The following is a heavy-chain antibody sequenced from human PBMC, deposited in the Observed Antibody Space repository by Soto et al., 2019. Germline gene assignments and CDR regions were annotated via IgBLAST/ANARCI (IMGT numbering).Heavy chain of an antibody. CDR2: ISYDGSNK. CDR3: ARVQLGGEYYDFWSGSSPIDY. D-gene: IGHD3-3*01. J-gene: IGHJ4*02. CDR1: GFTFSSYA. V-gene: IGHV3-30-3*01. Sequence: QVQLVESGGGVVQPGRSLRLSCAASGFTFSSYAMHWVRQAPGKGLEWVAVISYDGSNKYYADSVKGRFTISRDNSKNTLYLQMNSLRAEDTAVYYCARVQLGGEYYDFWSGSSPIDYWGQGTLVTVSS.